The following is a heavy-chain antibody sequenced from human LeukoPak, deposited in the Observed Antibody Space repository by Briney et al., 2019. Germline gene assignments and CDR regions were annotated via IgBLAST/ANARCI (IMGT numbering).Heavy chain of an antibody. CDR1: GFTFSSYG. D-gene: IGHD6-19*01. CDR2: IRYDGSNK. V-gene: IGHV3-30*02. CDR3: AKGQQWQVDYFDY. Sequence: GGSLRLSCAASGFTFSSYGMHWVRQAPGKGLEWVAFIRYDGSNKYYADSVKGRFTISRDNSKNTLYLQMNSLRAEDTAVYYCAKGQQWQVDYFDYWGQGTLITVSS. J-gene: IGHJ4*02.